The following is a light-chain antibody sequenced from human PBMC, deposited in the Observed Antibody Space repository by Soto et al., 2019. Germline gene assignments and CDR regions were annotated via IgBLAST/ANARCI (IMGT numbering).Light chain of an antibody. CDR3: SSYTNTSPHVI. CDR2: NVS. Sequence: QSALTQPASVSGSPGQSITISCTGASSDIGGYNHVSWYQQHPGKAPKLIIYNVSHRPSGVSTRFSSSKYGNTASLIIAGLQAEDEADYFCSSYTNTSPHVIFGGGTKVTVL. V-gene: IGLV2-14*03. CDR1: SSDIGGYNH. J-gene: IGLJ2*01.